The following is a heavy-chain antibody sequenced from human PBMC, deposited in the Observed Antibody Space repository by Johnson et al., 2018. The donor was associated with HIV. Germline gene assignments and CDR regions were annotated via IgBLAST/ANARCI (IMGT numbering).Heavy chain of an antibody. CDR3: AKALRGHSSSSFDAFDI. V-gene: IGHV3-30*04. CDR1: GFTFSSYA. J-gene: IGHJ3*02. Sequence: QLVESGGGVVQPGRSLRLSCAASGFTFSSYAMHWVRQAPGKGLEWVAVISYDGSNKYYADSVKGRFTISRDNSKNTLYLQMNSLRAEDTAVYYCAKALRGHSSSSFDAFDIWGQGTMVTVSS. CDR2: ISYDGSNK. D-gene: IGHD6-6*01.